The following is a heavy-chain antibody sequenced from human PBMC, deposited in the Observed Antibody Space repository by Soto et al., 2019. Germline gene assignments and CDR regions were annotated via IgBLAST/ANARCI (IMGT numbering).Heavy chain of an antibody. CDR3: ARSPRQGQYRYSNWFDP. V-gene: IGHV3-21*01. D-gene: IGHD2-15*01. Sequence: PVGSLRLSCGASGFTFKSYSMNWVRQAPGKGLEWVSFISSSSTYIYYADSVEGRFTISRDNAENSLYLQMNSLRAEDTAVYYCARSPRQGQYRYSNWFDPWGQGTLVTVSS. CDR1: GFTFKSYS. CDR2: ISSSSTYI. J-gene: IGHJ5*02.